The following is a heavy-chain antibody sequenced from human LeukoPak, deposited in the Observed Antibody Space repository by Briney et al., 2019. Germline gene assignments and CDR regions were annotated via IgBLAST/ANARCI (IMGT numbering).Heavy chain of an antibody. D-gene: IGHD3-16*01. CDR2: IYYSGST. CDR3: ARDYGDYVRRFDP. Sequence: SETLSLTCTVSTGSISSGDYYWRWIRQPPGKGLEWIGLIYYSGSTYYNPSLKSRVTISVATSKNQFSLKLSSVTAADTAVYYCARDYGDYVRRFDPWGQGTLVTVSS. V-gene: IGHV4-30-4*01. J-gene: IGHJ5*02. CDR1: TGSISSGDYY.